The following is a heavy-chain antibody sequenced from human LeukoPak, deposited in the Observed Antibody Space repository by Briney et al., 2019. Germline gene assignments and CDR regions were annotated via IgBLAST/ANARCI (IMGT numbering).Heavy chain of an antibody. CDR2: IRSKAYGGTT. V-gene: IGHV3-49*04. Sequence: GGSLRLSCTASGFTFGDYAMSWVRQAPGKGLEWVGFIRSKAYGGTTEYAASVKGRFTISRDDSKSTAYLQMNSLKTEDTAVYYCTRVGDYVWGSYRPTRRIDYWGQGTLVTVSS. CDR3: TRVGDYVWGSYRPTRRIDY. D-gene: IGHD3-16*02. J-gene: IGHJ4*02. CDR1: GFTFGDYA.